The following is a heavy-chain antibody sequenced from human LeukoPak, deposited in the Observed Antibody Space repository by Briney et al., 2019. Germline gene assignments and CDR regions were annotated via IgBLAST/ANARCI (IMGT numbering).Heavy chain of an antibody. D-gene: IGHD2-15*01. CDR2: ISYDGRKK. J-gene: IGHJ1*01. Sequence: PGGSLRLSCAASGFTFSSYAMHWVRQAPGKGLEGVAVISYDGRKKYYADSVKGRFTISRDNSKNTLYLQMNSLRADDTAVYYCARDQGILHEAVGSPMRHWGQGTLVTVSS. V-gene: IGHV3-30*04. CDR3: ARDQGILHEAVGSPMRH. CDR1: GFTFSSYA.